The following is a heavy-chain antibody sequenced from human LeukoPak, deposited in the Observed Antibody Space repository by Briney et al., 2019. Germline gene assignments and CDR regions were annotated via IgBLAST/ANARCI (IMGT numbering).Heavy chain of an antibody. CDR2: IYHSGST. D-gene: IGHD3-22*01. J-gene: IGHJ4*02. Sequence: PSETLSLTCTVSGYSISSGYYWGWIRQPPGKGLEWIGSIYHSGSTYYNPSLKSRVTISVDTSKNQFSLKLSSVTAADTAVYYCARRGGDSSGYYWDYWGQGTLVTVS. CDR1: GYSISSGYY. CDR3: ARRGGDSSGYYWDY. V-gene: IGHV4-38-2*02.